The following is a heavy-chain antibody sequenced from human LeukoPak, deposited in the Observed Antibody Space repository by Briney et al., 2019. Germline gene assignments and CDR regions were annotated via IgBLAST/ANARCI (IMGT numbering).Heavy chain of an antibody. V-gene: IGHV4-59*01. CDR2: IYYSGST. D-gene: IGHD3-22*01. CDR1: GGSISSYY. Sequence: SSETLSLTCTVSGGSISSYYWSWIRQPPGKGLEWIGYIYYSGSTNYNPSLKSRVTISVDTSKNQFSLKLSSVTAADTAVYYCARAYYYDSSGYYDYWGQGTLVTVSS. J-gene: IGHJ4*02. CDR3: ARAYYYDSSGYYDY.